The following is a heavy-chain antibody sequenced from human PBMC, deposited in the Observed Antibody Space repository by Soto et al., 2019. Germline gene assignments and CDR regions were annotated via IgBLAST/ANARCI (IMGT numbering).Heavy chain of an antibody. CDR1: GIAFGDNA. CDR3: TREGPTGYSSGWYPRNDY. J-gene: IGHJ4*02. CDR2: IRSKAYGGTT. V-gene: IGHV3-49*03. D-gene: IGHD6-19*01. Sequence: GGSLRLSCTASGIAFGDNAMTWFRQAPGKGLQWVGFIRSKAYGGTTEYAASVKGRFTISRDDSKSIAYLQMNSLKTEDTAVYYCTREGPTGYSSGWYPRNDYWGQGTLVTVSS.